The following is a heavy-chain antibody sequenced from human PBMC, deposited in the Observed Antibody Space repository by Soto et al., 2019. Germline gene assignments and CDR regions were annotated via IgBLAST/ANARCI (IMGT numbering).Heavy chain of an antibody. Sequence: SVNVSWKAYGDTFSSSAISWMREAPGQGLEWTGGIIPIFLTANYAQKFQGRVTITADESTSTAYMELSSLRSEDTAVYYCARVAGIVAENWFDPWGQGTLVTVS. V-gene: IGHV1-69*13. D-gene: IGHD1-26*01. CDR2: IIPIFLTA. CDR3: ARVAGIVAENWFDP. CDR1: GDTFSSSA. J-gene: IGHJ5*02.